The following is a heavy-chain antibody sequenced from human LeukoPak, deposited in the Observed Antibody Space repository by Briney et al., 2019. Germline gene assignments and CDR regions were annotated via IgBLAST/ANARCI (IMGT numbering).Heavy chain of an antibody. J-gene: IGHJ4*02. D-gene: IGHD3-22*01. CDR2: ISGSGGST. V-gene: IGHV3-23*01. CDR1: GFTFSSYA. Sequence: GGSLRLSCAASGFTFSSYAMSWVRQAPGKGLEWVSAISGSGGSTYYADSVKGRFTISRDNAKNSLYLQMNSLRAEGTAVYYCARDITYYYDSSGYYPYYFDYWGQGTLVTVSS. CDR3: ARDITYYYDSSGYYPYYFDY.